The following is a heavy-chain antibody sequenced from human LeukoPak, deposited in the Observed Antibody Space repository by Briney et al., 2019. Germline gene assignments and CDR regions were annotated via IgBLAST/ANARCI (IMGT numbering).Heavy chain of an antibody. Sequence: ASVKVSCKASGYPFNNYDINWVRQATGQGLEWMGWMNPHSGKTGYAQNFQGRVTMTRDTSISTAYMELSSLRSEDTAVYYCARDPRGGAFDYWGQGTLVTVSS. V-gene: IGHV1-8*01. CDR2: MNPHSGKT. D-gene: IGHD3-16*01. CDR1: GYPFNNYD. CDR3: ARDPRGGAFDY. J-gene: IGHJ4*02.